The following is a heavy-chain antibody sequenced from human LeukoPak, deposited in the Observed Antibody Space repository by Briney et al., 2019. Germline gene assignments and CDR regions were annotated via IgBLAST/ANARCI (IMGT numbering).Heavy chain of an antibody. D-gene: IGHD3-9*01. CDR2: INWNGGST. Sequence: GGSLRLSCAASGFTFDDYGMSWVRQAPGKGLEWVSGINWNGGSTGYADSVKGRFTISRDNAKNSLYLQMNSLRAEDTALYYCARDNNFRVLRYFDWPNYYMDVWGKGTTVTVSS. J-gene: IGHJ6*03. CDR1: GFTFDDYG. V-gene: IGHV3-20*04. CDR3: ARDNNFRVLRYFDWPNYYMDV.